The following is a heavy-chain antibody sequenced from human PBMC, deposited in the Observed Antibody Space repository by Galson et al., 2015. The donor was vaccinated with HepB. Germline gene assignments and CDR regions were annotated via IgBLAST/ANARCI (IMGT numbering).Heavy chain of an antibody. CDR1: GFTVSSNY. CDR3: ARDTADYYDSSGNYLGASYGMDV. D-gene: IGHD3-22*01. CDR2: IYSGGST. Sequence: SLRLSCAASGFTVSSNYMSWVRQAPGKGLEWVSVIYSGGSTYYADSVKGRFTISRDNSKNTLYLQMNSLRAEDTAVYYCARDTADYYDSSGNYLGASYGMDVWGQGTTVTVSS. J-gene: IGHJ6*02. V-gene: IGHV3-53*01.